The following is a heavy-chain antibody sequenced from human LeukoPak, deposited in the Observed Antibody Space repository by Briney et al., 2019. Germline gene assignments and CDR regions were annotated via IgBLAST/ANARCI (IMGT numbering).Heavy chain of an antibody. CDR1: GYTFTGYY. J-gene: IGHJ6*02. CDR2: INPNSGGT. CDR3: ARNEYQLLLWSLDYYYGMDV. D-gene: IGHD2-2*01. V-gene: IGHV1-2*02. Sequence: VASVKVSCKASGYTFTGYYMHWVRQAPGQGLEWMGWINPNSGGTNYAQKFQGRVTMTRDTSISTAYMELSRLRSDDTAVYYCARNEYQLLLWSLDYYYGMDVWGQGTTVTVSS.